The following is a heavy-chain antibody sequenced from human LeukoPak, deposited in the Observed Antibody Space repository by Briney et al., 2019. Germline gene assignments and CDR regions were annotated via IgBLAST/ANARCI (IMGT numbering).Heavy chain of an antibody. D-gene: IGHD5-12*01. V-gene: IGHV3-30-3*01. CDR3: ARPRWLQFGPHDC. CDR1: GFTFSSYN. CDR2: ISYDGSNQ. J-gene: IGHJ4*02. Sequence: PGGSLRLSCAASGFTFSSYNMHWVRQAPGKGLEWVALISYDGSNQLYADSVRGRFTISRDNSKNTLQLQLNSLRVEDTAVYYCARPRWLQFGPHDCWGQGTLVTVSS.